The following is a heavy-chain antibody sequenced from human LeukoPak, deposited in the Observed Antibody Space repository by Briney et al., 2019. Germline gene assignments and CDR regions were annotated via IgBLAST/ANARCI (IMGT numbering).Heavy chain of an antibody. J-gene: IGHJ4*02. CDR2: IKQDGTEK. CDR3: ARAASTGTTKRELDY. CDR1: GFTFATSW. D-gene: IGHD1-7*01. V-gene: IGHV3-7*01. Sequence: PGGSLRLSCVASGFTFATSWMTWVRQAPGKGLEWVANIKQDGTEKYYVDSVRGRFTISRDNAKNSLYLQMNSLSAEDTAVYYCARAASTGTTKRELDYWGQGTLVTVSS.